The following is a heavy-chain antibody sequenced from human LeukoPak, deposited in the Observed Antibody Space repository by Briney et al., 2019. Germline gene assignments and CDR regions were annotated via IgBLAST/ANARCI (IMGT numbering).Heavy chain of an antibody. CDR2: IYSGGST. D-gene: IGHD3-9*01. CDR3: ARGDTYYDILTGYSPDAFDI. CDR1: GFTVSSNY. Sequence: SGGSLRLSCAASGFTVSSNYMSWVRQAPGKGLEWVSVIYSGGSTYYADSVKGRFTISRDNSKNTLYLQINSLRAEDTAVYYCARGDTYYDILTGYSPDAFDIWGQGTMVTVSS. V-gene: IGHV3-53*01. J-gene: IGHJ3*02.